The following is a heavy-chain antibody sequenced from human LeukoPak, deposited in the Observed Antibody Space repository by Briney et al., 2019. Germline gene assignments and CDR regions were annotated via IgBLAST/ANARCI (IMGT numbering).Heavy chain of an antibody. CDR3: ARERGYARQYFDY. Sequence: ASVKVSCKTSGYTFTSYGISWVRQAPGQGLEWMRWISAYNGDTNYAQQLQGRVTMTTDTSTSTAYMELRSLRSDDTAVYYCARERGYARQYFDYWAKEPWSPSPQ. CDR1: GYTFTSYG. CDR2: ISAYNGDT. J-gene: IGHJ4*01. D-gene: IGHD3-22*01. V-gene: IGHV1-18*01.